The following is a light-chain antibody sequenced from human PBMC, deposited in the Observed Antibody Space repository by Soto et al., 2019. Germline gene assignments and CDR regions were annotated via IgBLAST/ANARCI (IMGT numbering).Light chain of an antibody. CDR1: SSDVGAYTY. V-gene: IGLV2-14*01. Sequence: QSVLTQPASVSGSPGQSITISCTGTSSDVGAYTYVSWYQQHPGKAPKLMIYDVSNRPSGVSNRFSGSKSGNTASLTISGLQAEDEADYYCHSYISSSMEVFGGVTKLTVL. J-gene: IGLJ3*02. CDR3: HSYISSSMEV. CDR2: DVS.